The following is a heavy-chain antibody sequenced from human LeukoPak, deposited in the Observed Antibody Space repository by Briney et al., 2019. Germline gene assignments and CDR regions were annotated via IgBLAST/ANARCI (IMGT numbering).Heavy chain of an antibody. CDR1: GDSVSSNSAA. V-gene: IGHV6-1*01. CDR3: ARDAPIGYGSGSYYDY. Sequence: SQTLSLTCAISGDSVSSNSAAWHWIRQSPSRGLEWLARTYYRSKWYNDYAVSVKSRITINPDTSKNQFSLQLNSVTPEDTAVYYCARDAPIGYGSGSYYDYWGQGTLVTVSS. CDR2: TYYRSKWYN. D-gene: IGHD3-10*01. J-gene: IGHJ4*02.